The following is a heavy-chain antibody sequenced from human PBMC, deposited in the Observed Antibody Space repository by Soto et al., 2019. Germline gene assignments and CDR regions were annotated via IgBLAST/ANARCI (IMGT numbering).Heavy chain of an antibody. CDR2: INGATGQT. V-gene: IGHV1-3*01. J-gene: IGHJ6*02. Sequence: ASVKVSCKASGYTFSTHAMHWVRQAPGQSLEWMGWINGATGQTKHSHRFQDRVSITRDTSASTAYMELSSLRSEDTAVYYCARGKGMEENYYYYGLDIWGQGTTVTVSS. CDR1: GYTFSTHA. D-gene: IGHD1-1*01. CDR3: ARGKGMEENYYYYGLDI.